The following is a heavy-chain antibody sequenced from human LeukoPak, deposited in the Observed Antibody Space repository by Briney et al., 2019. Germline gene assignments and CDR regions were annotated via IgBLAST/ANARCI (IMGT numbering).Heavy chain of an antibody. V-gene: IGHV3-7*03. D-gene: IGHD6-13*01. J-gene: IGHJ4*02. CDR3: ARDLSSRDAY. CDR2: LKEDGSRQ. CDR1: GFTFSSYW. Sequence: GGSLRLSCAASGFTFSSYWMHWVRQAPGKGLEWVASLKEDGSRQYYVDSVRGRFTISRDNAKNSLYLQMSSLRVEDTAVYYCARDLSSRDAYWGQGTLVTVSS.